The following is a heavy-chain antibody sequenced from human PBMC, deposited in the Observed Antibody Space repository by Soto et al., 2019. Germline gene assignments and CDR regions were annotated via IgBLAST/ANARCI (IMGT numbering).Heavy chain of an antibody. V-gene: IGHV1-46*03. Sequence: EASVKVSCKASGYTFTSYGISWVRQAPGQGLELMGIISPSNGSTSYAQKFQGRVTMTRDTSTSTVYMELSSLRSVDTAVYYCARTSYGDYIVYFDYWGQGTLVTVSS. D-gene: IGHD4-17*01. J-gene: IGHJ4*02. CDR2: ISPSNGST. CDR1: GYTFTSYG. CDR3: ARTSYGDYIVYFDY.